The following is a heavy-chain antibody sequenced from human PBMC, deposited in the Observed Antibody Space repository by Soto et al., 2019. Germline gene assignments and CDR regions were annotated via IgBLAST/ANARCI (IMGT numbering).Heavy chain of an antibody. CDR2: IYPSDSDT. D-gene: IGHD5-12*01. CDR3: ARSPPEYSGYDLAYYFDY. V-gene: IGHV5-51*01. Sequence: PGESLKISCKGSGYSFTSYWIGWVRPMPGKGLEWMGIIYPSDSDTRYSPSFQGQVTISADKSISTAYLQWSSLKASDTAMYYCARSPPEYSGYDLAYYFDYWGQGTLVTVSS. J-gene: IGHJ4*02. CDR1: GYSFTSYW.